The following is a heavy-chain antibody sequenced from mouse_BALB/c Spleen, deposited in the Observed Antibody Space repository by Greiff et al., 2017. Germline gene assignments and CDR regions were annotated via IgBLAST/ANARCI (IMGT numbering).Heavy chain of an antibody. CDR2: INPYNDGT. V-gene: IGHV1-14*01. D-gene: IGHD2-3*01. Sequence: EVQLQQSGPELVKPGASVKMSCKASGYTFTSYVMHWVKQKPGQGLEWIGYINPYNDGTKYNEKFKGKATLTSDKSSSTAYMELSSLTSEDSAVYYCARSGGYYDAWFAYWGQGTLVTVSA. J-gene: IGHJ3*01. CDR3: ARSGGYYDAWFAY. CDR1: GYTFTSYV.